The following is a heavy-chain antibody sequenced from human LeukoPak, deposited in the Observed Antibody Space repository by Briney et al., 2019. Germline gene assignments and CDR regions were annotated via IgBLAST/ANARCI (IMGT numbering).Heavy chain of an antibody. D-gene: IGHD4-23*01. V-gene: IGHV4-59*01. CDR1: GGSISSYY. CDR3: AKIIYGGMGLNWFDP. Sequence: SETLSLTCTVSGGSISSYYWSWIRQPPGKGLEWIGYIYYSGSTNYNPSLKSRVTISVDTSKNQFSLKLSSVTAADTAVYYCAKIIYGGMGLNWFDPWGQGTLVTVSS. CDR2: IYYSGST. J-gene: IGHJ5*02.